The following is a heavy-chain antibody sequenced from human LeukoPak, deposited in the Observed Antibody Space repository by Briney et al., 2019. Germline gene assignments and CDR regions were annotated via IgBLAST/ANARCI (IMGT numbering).Heavy chain of an antibody. CDR2: ISSNGGST. V-gene: IGHV3-64*01. Sequence: GGSPRLSCAASGFTFSSYTMHWVRQAPGKGLEYVSAISSNGGSTYYANSVKGRFTISRDNSKNTLYLQMGSLRAEDMGVYYCAREASGSSFNWFDPWGQGTLVTVSS. D-gene: IGHD6-13*01. J-gene: IGHJ5*02. CDR3: AREASGSSFNWFDP. CDR1: GFTFSSYT.